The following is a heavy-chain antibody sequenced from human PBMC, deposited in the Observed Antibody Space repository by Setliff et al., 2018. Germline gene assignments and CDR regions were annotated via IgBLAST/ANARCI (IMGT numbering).Heavy chain of an antibody. CDR1: GYTFTSYA. D-gene: IGHD3-3*01. Sequence: ASVKVSCKASGYTFTSYAMHWVRQAPGQRLEWMGWINAGNGDTKYSQKFQGRVTITRDTSASTAYMELSSLRSEDTAVYYCARDTYIGDFWSGYYIQGRFDPWGQGTLVTVSS. V-gene: IGHV1-3*01. CDR3: ARDTYIGDFWSGYYIQGRFDP. CDR2: INAGNGDT. J-gene: IGHJ5*02.